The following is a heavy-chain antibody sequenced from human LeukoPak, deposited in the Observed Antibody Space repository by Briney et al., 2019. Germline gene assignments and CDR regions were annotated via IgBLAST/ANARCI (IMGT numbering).Heavy chain of an antibody. CDR2: IYYSGST. D-gene: IGHD3-16*01. CDR1: GGSISSGDYY. V-gene: IGHV4-30-4*08. J-gene: IGHJ4*02. Sequence: SETLSLTCTVSGGSISSGDYYWSWIRQPPGKGLEWIGYIYYSGSTYYNQSLKSRVTISVDTSKNQFSLKLSSVTAADTAVYYCARGSDYVPPSRAFDYRGQGTLVTVSS. CDR3: ARGSDYVPPSRAFDY.